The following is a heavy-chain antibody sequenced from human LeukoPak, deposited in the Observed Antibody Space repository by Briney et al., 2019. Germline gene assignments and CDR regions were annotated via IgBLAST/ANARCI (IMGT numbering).Heavy chain of an antibody. D-gene: IGHD3-9*01. CDR3: AKEGYYDILTGYHDPYYFDY. CDR1: GFTFSSYG. V-gene: IGHV3-30*02. CDR2: IRYDGSNK. J-gene: IGHJ4*02. Sequence: GGSLRLSCAASGFTFSSYGMHWVRQAPGKGLEWVAFIRYDGSNKYYADSVKGRFTISRDNSKNTLYLQMNSLRAEDTAVYYCAKEGYYDILTGYHDPYYFDYWGQGTLVTVSS.